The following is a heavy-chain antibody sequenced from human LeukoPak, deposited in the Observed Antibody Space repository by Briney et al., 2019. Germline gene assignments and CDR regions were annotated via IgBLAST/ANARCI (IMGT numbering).Heavy chain of an antibody. J-gene: IGHJ4*02. D-gene: IGHD6-19*01. CDR3: ARDKSGSSGRYSYFDY. V-gene: IGHV1-2*02. CDR2: IDPNSGGT. CDR1: GYTFTGYY. Sequence: ASVKVSCKASGYTFTGYYIHWVRQAPGQGLEWMGWIDPNSGGTNYAQKFRGRVTMTRDTSISTAYMELSRLRSDDTAVYYCARDKSGSSGRYSYFDYWGQGTLVTVSS.